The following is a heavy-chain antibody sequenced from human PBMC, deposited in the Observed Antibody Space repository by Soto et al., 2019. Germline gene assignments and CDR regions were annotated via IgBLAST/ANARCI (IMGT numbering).Heavy chain of an antibody. J-gene: IGHJ4*02. CDR3: TIIVVVTAGRLFDY. CDR1: GFTFSSYS. D-gene: IGHD2-21*02. CDR2: ISSGSSYI. V-gene: IGHV3-21*01. Sequence: EVHLVESGGGLVKPGGSLRLSCAASGFTFSSYSMNWVRQAPGKGLEWVSSISSGSSYIFYADSVKGRFTISRDNAKNSLFLQMNSLRAEDTALYYCTIIVVVTAGRLFDYWGQGTLVTVSS.